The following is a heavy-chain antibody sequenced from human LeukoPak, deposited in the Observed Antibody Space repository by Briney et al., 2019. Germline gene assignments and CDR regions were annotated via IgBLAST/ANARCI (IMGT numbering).Heavy chain of an antibody. V-gene: IGHV3-9*01. CDR1: GFTFDDYA. Sequence: GGSLRLSCAASGFTFDDYAMHWVRQAPGKGLEWVSGISWNSGSIGYADSVKGRFTISRDDAKNSLYLQMNSLRAEDTALYYCAKDRSASYGPIDYWGQGTPVTVSS. CDR3: AKDRSASYGPIDY. J-gene: IGHJ4*02. CDR2: ISWNSGSI. D-gene: IGHD5-18*01.